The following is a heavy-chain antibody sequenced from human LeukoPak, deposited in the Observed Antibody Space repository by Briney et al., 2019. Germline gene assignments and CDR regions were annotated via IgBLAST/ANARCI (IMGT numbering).Heavy chain of an antibody. CDR3: ARGPYAYTSSATLGSYNWFDP. J-gene: IGHJ5*02. CDR1: GYSFPYYW. V-gene: IGHV5-51*01. D-gene: IGHD2-2*02. Sequence: GESLKISCKGCGYSFPYYWIGWVRQMPGKGLEGMGIIHPGDSHTRYSTSFQDQVTISVDKSISTAYLQWSSLEASDTGMYYCARGPYAYTSSATLGSYNWFDPWGQGSLVTVSS. CDR2: IHPGDSHT.